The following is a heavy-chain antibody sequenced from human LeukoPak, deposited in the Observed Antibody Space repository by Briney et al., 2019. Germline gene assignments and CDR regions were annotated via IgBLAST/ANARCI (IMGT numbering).Heavy chain of an antibody. Sequence: GGSLRLSCAASGFTFSDYYISWIRQAPGKGLGWVSYISSSGSTIYYADSVKGRFTISRDNAKNSLYLQMNSLRAEDTAVYYCARGGSSWYRRDPDYWGQGTLVTVSS. D-gene: IGHD6-13*01. CDR3: ARGGSSWYRRDPDY. CDR1: GFTFSDYY. J-gene: IGHJ4*02. CDR2: ISSSGSTI. V-gene: IGHV3-11*01.